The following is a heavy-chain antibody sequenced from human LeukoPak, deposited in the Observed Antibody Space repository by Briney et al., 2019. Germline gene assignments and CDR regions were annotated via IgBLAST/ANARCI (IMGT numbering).Heavy chain of an antibody. CDR1: GSIFTSYW. Sequence: GASLLISCKGSGSIFTSYWISWVRQLPGKGLEWMGRIDPTDSYTNYSPSFQGHVTISADKSISTAYLQWSSLKASDTAMYYCAGQSSSGFDDWGQGTLVTVSS. D-gene: IGHD3-3*01. CDR3: AGQSSSGFDD. CDR2: IDPTDSYT. V-gene: IGHV5-10-1*01. J-gene: IGHJ4*02.